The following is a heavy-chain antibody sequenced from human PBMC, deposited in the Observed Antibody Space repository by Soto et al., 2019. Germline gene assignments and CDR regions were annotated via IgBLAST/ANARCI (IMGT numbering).Heavy chain of an antibody. Sequence: EVQLLESGGGLVQPGGSLRLSCAASGFTFSSYAMSWVRQAPGKGLEWVSGISWNSGSIGYADSVKGRFTISRDNAKNSLYLQMNSLRAEDTALYYCAKDKGSTVTTAFDYWGQGTLVTVSS. V-gene: IGHV3-9*01. CDR1: GFTFSSYA. J-gene: IGHJ4*02. D-gene: IGHD4-17*01. CDR2: ISWNSGSI. CDR3: AKDKGSTVTTAFDY.